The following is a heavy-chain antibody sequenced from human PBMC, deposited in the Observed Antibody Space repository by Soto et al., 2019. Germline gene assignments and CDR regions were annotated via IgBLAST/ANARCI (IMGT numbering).Heavy chain of an antibody. CDR1: GGSISSYY. CDR3: ARRWVGDYRRGYNWFDP. D-gene: IGHD4-4*01. CDR2: IYYIGST. J-gene: IGHJ5*02. Sequence: QVQLQESGPGLVKPSETLSLTCTVSGGSISSYYWSWIRQPPGKGLEWIGYIYYIGSTNYNPSLKGRVTISGDTSNSRFSLKLSSVTAADTAVYYCARRWVGDYRRGYNWFDPWGKGTLVTVSS. V-gene: IGHV4-59*08.